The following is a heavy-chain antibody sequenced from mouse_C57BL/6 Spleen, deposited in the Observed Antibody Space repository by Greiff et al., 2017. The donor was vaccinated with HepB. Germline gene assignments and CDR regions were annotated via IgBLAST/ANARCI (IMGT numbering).Heavy chain of an antibody. CDR3: ASSPEGFAY. J-gene: IGHJ3*01. Sequence: QVQLQQPGAELVMPGASVKLSCKASGYTFTSYWMHWVKQRPGQGLEWIGEIDPSDSYTNYNQKFKGKSTLTVDKSSSTAYMQLSSLTSEDSAVYYCASSPEGFAYWGQGTLVTVSA. V-gene: IGHV1-69*01. D-gene: IGHD6-1*01. CDR1: GYTFTSYW. CDR2: IDPSDSYT.